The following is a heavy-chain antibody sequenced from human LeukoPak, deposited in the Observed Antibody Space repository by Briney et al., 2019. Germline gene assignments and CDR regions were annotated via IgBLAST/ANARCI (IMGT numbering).Heavy chain of an antibody. CDR1: GFTFDDYA. CDR3: AKGLYSSSSRGDYFDY. Sequence: SGGSLRLSCAASGFTFDDYAMHWVRQAPGKGLEWVSGISWNSGSIGYADSVKGRFTISRDNAKNSLYLQMNSLRAEDTALYYCAKGLYSSSSRGDYFDYWGQGTLVTVSS. D-gene: IGHD6-6*01. J-gene: IGHJ4*02. CDR2: ISWNSGSI. V-gene: IGHV3-9*01.